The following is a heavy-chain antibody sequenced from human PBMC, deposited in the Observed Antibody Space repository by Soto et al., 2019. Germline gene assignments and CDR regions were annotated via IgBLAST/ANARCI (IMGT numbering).Heavy chain of an antibody. CDR2: ISITSTYI. CDR3: TRGEIRGYSYGYSDY. J-gene: IGHJ4*02. D-gene: IGHD5-18*01. V-gene: IGHV3-21*01. CDR1: GFTFSSYT. Sequence: EVQLVESGGGLVKPGGSLRLSCAASGFTFSSYTMDWVRQAPGKGLHWVSSISITSTYIYYADSVKGRFAISRDNAQNSLYLQMNSLTAEDTAVYYCTRGEIRGYSYGYSDYWGQGTLVTVSS.